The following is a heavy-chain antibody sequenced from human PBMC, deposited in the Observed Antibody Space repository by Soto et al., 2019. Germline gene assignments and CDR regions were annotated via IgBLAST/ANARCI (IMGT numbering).Heavy chain of an antibody. CDR3: ARDLGMATTNYYYYGMDV. CDR2: IIPIFGTA. J-gene: IGHJ6*02. V-gene: IGHV1-69*13. CDR1: GGTFSSYA. D-gene: IGHD1-1*01. Sequence: ASVKVSCKASGGTFSSYAISWVRRAPGQGLEWMGGIIPIFGTANYAQKFQGRATITADESTSTACMELSSLRSEDTAVYYCARDLGMATTNYYYYGMDVWGQGTTVTVSS.